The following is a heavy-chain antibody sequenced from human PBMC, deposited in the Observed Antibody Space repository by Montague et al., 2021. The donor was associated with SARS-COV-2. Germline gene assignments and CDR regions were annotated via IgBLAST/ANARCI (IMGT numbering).Heavy chain of an antibody. J-gene: IGHJ6*02. CDR3: ARLTGSRVYYYHYGLDV. D-gene: IGHD7-27*01. Sequence: SETLSLTCTVSGDSIRESHWSWIRQPPGKGLEWIGYIYNSGSTNYNPSLESRVTLTVSASNNQFYLTLRSVTAADTAVYYCARLTGSRVYYYHYGLDVWGQGTTVTVSS. CDR1: GDSIRESH. CDR2: IYNSGST. V-gene: IGHV4-4*09.